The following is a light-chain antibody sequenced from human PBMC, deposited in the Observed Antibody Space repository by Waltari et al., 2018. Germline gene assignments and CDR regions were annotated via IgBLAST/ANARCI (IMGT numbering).Light chain of an antibody. J-gene: IGKJ4*01. Sequence: DIQMTQSPSTLSASVGDKVTITCRSSQSLTNWLAWFQQKPGKAPTRLIYETATLESGVPSRFSGSGSGAEFTLTISSLQPDDFATYYCQMYTTYSQTFGGGTKVEMK. CDR3: QMYTTYSQT. CDR2: ETA. CDR1: QSLTNW. V-gene: IGKV1-5*03.